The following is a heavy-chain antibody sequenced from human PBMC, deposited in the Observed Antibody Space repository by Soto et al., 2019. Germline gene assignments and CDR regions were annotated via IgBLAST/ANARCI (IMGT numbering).Heavy chain of an antibody. Sequence: SETLSLTCAVSGYSISSGYYWGWIRQPPGKGLEWIGSIYHSGSTYYNPSLKSRVTISVDTSKNQFSLKLSSVTAADTAVYYFARAHRVYDFWSGYYTGPPDYWGQGTLVTVSS. D-gene: IGHD3-3*01. J-gene: IGHJ4*02. CDR1: GYSISSGYY. V-gene: IGHV4-38-2*01. CDR2: IYHSGST. CDR3: ARAHRVYDFWSGYYTGPPDY.